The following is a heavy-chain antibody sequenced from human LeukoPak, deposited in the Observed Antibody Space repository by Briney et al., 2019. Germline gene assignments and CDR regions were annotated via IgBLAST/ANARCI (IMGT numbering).Heavy chain of an antibody. J-gene: IGHJ4*02. V-gene: IGHV3-30-3*01. CDR3: ARTGIIVGATRGDFDY. D-gene: IGHD1-26*01. CDR2: ISYDGSNK. CDR1: GFTFSSYA. Sequence: GGSPRLSCAASGFTFSSYAMHWVRQAPGKGLEWVAVISYDGSNKYYADSVKGRFTISRDNSKNTLYLQMNSLRAEDTAVYYCARTGIIVGATRGDFDYWGQGTLVTVSS.